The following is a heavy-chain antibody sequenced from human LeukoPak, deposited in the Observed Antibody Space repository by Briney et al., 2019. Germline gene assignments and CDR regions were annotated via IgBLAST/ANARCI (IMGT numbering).Heavy chain of an antibody. Sequence: PSGTLSLTCAVSGGSISSGGYSWSWIRQPPGKGLEWIGYIYHSGSTYYNPSLKSRVTISVDTSKNQFSLKLSSVTAADTAVYYCASNYYYGSGSYQATFDYWGQGTLVTVSS. J-gene: IGHJ4*02. CDR1: GGSISSGGYS. V-gene: IGHV4-30-2*05. D-gene: IGHD3-10*01. CDR2: IYHSGST. CDR3: ASNYYYGSGSYQATFDY.